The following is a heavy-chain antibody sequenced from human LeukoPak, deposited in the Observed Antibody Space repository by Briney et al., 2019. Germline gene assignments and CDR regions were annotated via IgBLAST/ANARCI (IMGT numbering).Heavy chain of an antibody. Sequence: SETLSLTCTVSGGSINNSSYDWGWIRQPPGKGLEWIGYIYHSGSTYYNPSLKSRVTISVDRSKNQFSLKLSSVTAADTAVYYCARSLPPDYWGQGTLVTVSS. J-gene: IGHJ4*02. V-gene: IGHV4-39*07. CDR2: IYHSGST. CDR1: GGSINNSSYD. CDR3: ARSLPPDY.